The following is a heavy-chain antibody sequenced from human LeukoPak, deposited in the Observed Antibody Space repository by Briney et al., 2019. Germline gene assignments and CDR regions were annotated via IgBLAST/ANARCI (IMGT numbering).Heavy chain of an antibody. Sequence: GGSLRLSCAASGFTFDDYAMHWVRQAPGKGLEWVSGISWNSGSIGYADSVKGRFTISRDNAKNSLYLQMNSLRAEDMALYYCAKGVYSSSADDAFDIWGQGTMVTVSS. J-gene: IGHJ3*02. CDR3: AKGVYSSSADDAFDI. CDR2: ISWNSGSI. CDR1: GFTFDDYA. V-gene: IGHV3-9*03. D-gene: IGHD6-6*01.